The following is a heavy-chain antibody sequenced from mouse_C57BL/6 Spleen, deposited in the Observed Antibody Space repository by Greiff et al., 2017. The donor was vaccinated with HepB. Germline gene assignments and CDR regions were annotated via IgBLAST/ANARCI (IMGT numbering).Heavy chain of an antibody. V-gene: IGHV1-18*01. J-gene: IGHJ1*03. CDR2: INPNNGGT. Sequence: VQLKESGPELVKPGASVKIPCKASGYTFTDYNMDWVKQSHGKSLEWIGDINPNNGGTIYNQKFKGKATLTVDKSSSTAYMELRSLTSEDTAVYYCARGDGRYFDVWGTGTTVTVSS. CDR1: GYTFTDYN. CDR3: ARGDGRYFDV. D-gene: IGHD1-2*01.